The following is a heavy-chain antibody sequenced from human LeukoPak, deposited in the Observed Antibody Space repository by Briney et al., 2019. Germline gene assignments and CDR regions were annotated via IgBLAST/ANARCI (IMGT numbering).Heavy chain of an antibody. D-gene: IGHD3-3*01. CDR1: GGSISSYY. V-gene: IGHV4-59*01. Sequence: SETLSLTCTVSGGSISSYYWSWIRQPPGKGLEWIGYIYYSGSTNYNPSLKSQVTISVDTSKNQFSLKLSSVTAADTAVYYCARGPYYDFWSGYTGVAGMGHWGQGTLVTVSS. CDR3: ARGPYYDFWSGYTGVAGMGH. J-gene: IGHJ4*02. CDR2: IYYSGST.